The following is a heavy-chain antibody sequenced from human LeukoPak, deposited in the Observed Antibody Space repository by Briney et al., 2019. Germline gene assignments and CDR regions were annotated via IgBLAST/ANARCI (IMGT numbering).Heavy chain of an antibody. D-gene: IGHD3-9*01. CDR3: ARRRYFDWLYFDY. Sequence: SVMVSCKASGGTFSSYAISWVRQAPGQGLEWMGGIIPIFGTANYAQKFQGRVTITADESTSTAYMELSSLRSEDTAVYYCARRRYFDWLYFDYWGQGTLVTVSS. V-gene: IGHV1-69*01. J-gene: IGHJ4*02. CDR1: GGTFSSYA. CDR2: IIPIFGTA.